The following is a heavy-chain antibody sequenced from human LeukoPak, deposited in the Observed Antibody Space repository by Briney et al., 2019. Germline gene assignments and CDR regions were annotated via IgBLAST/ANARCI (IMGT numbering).Heavy chain of an antibody. CDR3: AVEGGYCSSTSCYSPLDY. D-gene: IGHD2-2*01. J-gene: IGHJ4*02. CDR2: FYDSGNT. Sequence: PSETLSLTCTVSGYSISSGYYWGWIRQPPGKGLEWIGSFYDSGNTYYNPSLKSRVTISVDTSKNQFSLKLSSVTAADTAVYYCAVEGGYCSSTSCYSPLDYWGQGTLSPSPQ. CDR1: GYSISSGYY. V-gene: IGHV4-38-2*02.